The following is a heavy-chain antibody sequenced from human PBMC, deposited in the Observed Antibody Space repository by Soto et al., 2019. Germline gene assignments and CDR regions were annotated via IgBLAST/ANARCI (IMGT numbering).Heavy chain of an antibody. CDR1: GGSISSSSYY. Sequence: PSETLSLTCTVSGGSISSSSYYWGWVRQPPGKRLEWIGSIYYSGSTYYNPSLKSRVTISVDTSKNQFSLKLSSVTAADTAVYYFARQSAITVAGPRPSAFDIWGQGTMVTVSS. D-gene: IGHD6-19*01. V-gene: IGHV4-39*01. CDR3: ARQSAITVAGPRPSAFDI. J-gene: IGHJ3*02. CDR2: IYYSGST.